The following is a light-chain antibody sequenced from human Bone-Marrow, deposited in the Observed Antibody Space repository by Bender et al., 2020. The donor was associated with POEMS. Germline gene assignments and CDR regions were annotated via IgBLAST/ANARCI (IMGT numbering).Light chain of an antibody. CDR3: ASYAGNSNFV. J-gene: IGLJ3*02. Sequence: QSVLTQPPSASGTPGQSVIISCSGTDSNFGGNNVNWYQHLPGTAPRLVVYSNYQRPSGVPDRFSGSKSGSTASLTISGLRTGDEADYFYASYAGNSNFVFGGGTRLTVV. V-gene: IGLV1-44*01. CDR2: SNY. CDR1: DSNFGGNN.